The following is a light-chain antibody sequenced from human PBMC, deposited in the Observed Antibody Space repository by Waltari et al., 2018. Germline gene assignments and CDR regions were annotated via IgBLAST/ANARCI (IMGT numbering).Light chain of an antibody. CDR2: EGS. V-gene: IGLV2-23*01. Sequence: QSALTQPASVSGSPGQSITISCTGTSSDVGSYNLVSRYQQHPGKAPKLMLYEGSKRPSGVSNRFSGSESGNTASLTISGLQAEDEADYYCCSYAGSSTHVVFGGGTKLTVL. CDR3: CSYAGSSTHVV. CDR1: SSDVGSYNL. J-gene: IGLJ2*01.